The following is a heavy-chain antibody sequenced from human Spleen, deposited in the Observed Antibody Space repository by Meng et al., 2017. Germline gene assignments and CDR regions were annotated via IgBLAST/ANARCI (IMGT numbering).Heavy chain of an antibody. Sequence: QCGAGLLQPSESLSPACVVSGGSFSDYYWSWIRQPPGKGLEWIGEINHSGSTNYNPSLESRATISVDTSQNNLSLKLSSVTAADSAVYYCARGPTTMAHDFDYWGQGTLVTVSS. CDR1: GGSFSDYY. J-gene: IGHJ4*02. CDR2: INHSGST. D-gene: IGHD4-11*01. V-gene: IGHV4-34*01. CDR3: ARGPTTMAHDFDY.